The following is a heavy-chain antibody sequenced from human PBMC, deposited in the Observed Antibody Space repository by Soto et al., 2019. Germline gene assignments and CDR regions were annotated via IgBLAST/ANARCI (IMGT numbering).Heavy chain of an antibody. Sequence: EKLPVTCAVSGYTTSSGYYWGCIRQPPGKGLEWIGSIYHSGSTYDNPSLKSRVTISVETSKTQFSLKLRSVTAADPAVYYCARTYCSSTSCYKSSMLTGYHPSPCMDVGGQCTTVT. J-gene: IGHJ6*02. CDR3: ARTYCSSTSCYKSSMLTGYHPSPCMDV. V-gene: IGHV4-38-2*01. D-gene: IGHD2-2*02. CDR1: GYTTSSGYY. CDR2: IYHSGST.